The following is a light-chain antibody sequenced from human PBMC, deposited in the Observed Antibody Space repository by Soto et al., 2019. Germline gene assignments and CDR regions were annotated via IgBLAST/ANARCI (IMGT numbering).Light chain of an antibody. J-gene: IGLJ2*01. CDR1: SSDIGNYDF. CDR3: SSYTTSTSFIL. CDR2: EVS. Sequence: SALTQPAALSGSPGQSITISCTGTSSDIGNYDFVSWYQQVPGTAPKAMIYEVSSRPSGVSNRFSGSKSGNTASLTISGLQAEDEAYYYCSSYTTSTSFILFGGGTQLTVL. V-gene: IGLV2-14*01.